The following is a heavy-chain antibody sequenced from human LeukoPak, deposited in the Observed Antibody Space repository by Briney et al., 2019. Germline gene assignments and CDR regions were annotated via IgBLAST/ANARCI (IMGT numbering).Heavy chain of an antibody. CDR1: GFTFRDYN. D-gene: IGHD3-9*01. CDR3: ARSIGLTGGGVDV. V-gene: IGHV3-11*01. J-gene: IGHJ6*02. CDR2: ISDSGSNI. Sequence: GSLRLSCAASGFTFRDYNMNWVRQAPGKGLEWVSYISDSGSNIHYADSVNGRFTISRDNSKNSLYLQMNSLRAEDSAVYYCARSIGLTGGGVDVWGRGTTVIVSS.